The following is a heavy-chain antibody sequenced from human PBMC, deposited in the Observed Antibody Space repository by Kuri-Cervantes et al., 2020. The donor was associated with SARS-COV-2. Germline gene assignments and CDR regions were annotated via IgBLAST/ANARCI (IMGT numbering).Heavy chain of an antibody. V-gene: IGHV4-34*01. CDR3: ARGRIRKTCMDV. Sequence: SETLSLTCAVYRGSFSGYYWSWIRQPPGKGLEWIGEINHSGSTNYNPSLKSRVTISVDTSKNQFSLKLSAVTAADTAVYYCARGRIRKTCMDVWGKGNTVNGAS. CDR2: INHSGST. CDR1: RGSFSGYY. D-gene: IGHD2-21*01. J-gene: IGHJ6*03.